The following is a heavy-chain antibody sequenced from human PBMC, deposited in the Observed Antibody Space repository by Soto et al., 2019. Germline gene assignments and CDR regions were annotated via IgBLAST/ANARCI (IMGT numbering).Heavy chain of an antibody. CDR3: ARGATIFGVAAYSYYEMEV. CDR2: IVPAFGTP. J-gene: IGHJ6*02. Sequence: QVQLVQSGAEVKKPGSSVKVSCRASGGTFSNYAISWVRQAPGQGLEWMGGIVPAFGTPNYAQNLQSRNTITADDSTTTVYMDLRSLRSEDTALYYCARGATIFGVAAYSYYEMEVWGQGTTVTVSS. D-gene: IGHD3-3*01. V-gene: IGHV1-69*01. CDR1: GGTFSNYA.